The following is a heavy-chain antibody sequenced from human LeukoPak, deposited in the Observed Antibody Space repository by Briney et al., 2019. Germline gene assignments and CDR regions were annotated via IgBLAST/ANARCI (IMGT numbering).Heavy chain of an antibody. CDR2: IIPILGIA. CDR3: ARVTQTAMVTNYYYYMDV. V-gene: IGHV1-69*02. D-gene: IGHD5-18*01. J-gene: IGHJ6*03. Sequence: GASVKVSCKASGGTFSSYTISWVRQAPGQGLEWMGRIIPILGIATYAQKFQGRVTITADKSTSTAYIELSSLRSEDTAVYYCARVTQTAMVTNYYYYMDVWGKGTTVTVSS. CDR1: GGTFSSYT.